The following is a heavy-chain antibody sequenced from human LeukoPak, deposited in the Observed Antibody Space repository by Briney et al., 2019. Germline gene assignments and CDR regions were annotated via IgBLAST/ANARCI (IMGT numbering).Heavy chain of an antibody. CDR2: INRDGSEK. V-gene: IGHV3-7*04. CDR3: GRFTRSGDSVY. CDR1: GFTFSNYW. Sequence: GGSLRLSCAASGFTFSNYWMSWVRQAPGKGLEWAANINRDGSEKQYVDSVKGRFAISRDNAKNSLYLQMSSLKAEDTAVYYCGRFTRSGDSVYWGQGTLVTVSS. J-gene: IGHJ4*02. D-gene: IGHD7-27*01.